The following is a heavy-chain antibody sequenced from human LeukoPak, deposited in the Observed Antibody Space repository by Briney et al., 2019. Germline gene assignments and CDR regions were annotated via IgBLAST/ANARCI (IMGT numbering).Heavy chain of an antibody. CDR2: IKRDGSEE. V-gene: IGHV3-7*05. Sequence: PGGSLRLSCAASGFTFSSYWMSWVRQAPAKGLEWVANIKRDGSEEVYVDSVKGRLNITRDNAKNSLFLQMNTLRAEDTAVYCCARDPYSSTWSYGMDVWGQGTTVTVSS. CDR1: GFTFSSYW. J-gene: IGHJ6*01. D-gene: IGHD6-6*01. CDR3: ARDPYSSTWSYGMDV.